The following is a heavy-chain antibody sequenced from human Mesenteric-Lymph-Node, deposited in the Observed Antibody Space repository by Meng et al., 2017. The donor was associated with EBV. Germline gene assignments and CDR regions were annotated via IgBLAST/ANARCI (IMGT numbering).Heavy chain of an antibody. Sequence: VQLAESGGGLFQPGGSLRLSCAASGFTLSSNYMSWVRQAPGKGLEWVSVIYTSGNTYYPDSVKGRFTISRDNSKNTLYLQMNSLRTEDTAMYYCAREGIYGSGWYFDYWGQGTLVTVSS. CDR2: IYTSGNT. V-gene: IGHV3-53*01. CDR1: GFTLSSNY. D-gene: IGHD3-10*01. CDR3: AREGIYGSGWYFDY. J-gene: IGHJ4*02.